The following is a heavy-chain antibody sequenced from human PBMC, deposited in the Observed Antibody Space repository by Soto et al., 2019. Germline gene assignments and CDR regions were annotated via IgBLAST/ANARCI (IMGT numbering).Heavy chain of an antibody. J-gene: IGHJ4*02. D-gene: IGHD6-19*01. V-gene: IGHV4-59*12. Sequence: SETLSLTCNVSGGSIHTYYWNWIRQSPGKGLEWIGYISDSGSTNYNPSLKSRVGISVDTSKNQFSLKLSSVTAADTAVYYCARGIPVSGSFDYWGQGTLVTVSS. CDR1: GGSIHTYY. CDR2: ISDSGST. CDR3: ARGIPVSGSFDY.